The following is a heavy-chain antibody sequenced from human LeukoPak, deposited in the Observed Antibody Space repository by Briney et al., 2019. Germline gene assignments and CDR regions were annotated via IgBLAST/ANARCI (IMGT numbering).Heavy chain of an antibody. Sequence: GGSLRLSCSASGFTFSTYVMHWVRKAPRQGQQYVSGISGDGSSSYYADSVKGRFTISRDNSKNTLYVQMTSLRTEDAAVYYCVYQVQGVVRWGQGTLVTVSS. D-gene: IGHD2-2*01. V-gene: IGHV3-64*05. CDR3: VYQVQGVVR. J-gene: IGHJ1*01. CDR2: ISGDGSSS. CDR1: GFTFSTYV.